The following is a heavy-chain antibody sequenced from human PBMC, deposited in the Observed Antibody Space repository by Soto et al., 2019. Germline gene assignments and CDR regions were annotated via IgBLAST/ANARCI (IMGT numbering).Heavy chain of an antibody. V-gene: IGHV1-69*06. Sequence: QVQLVQSGAEVKKPGSSVRVSCKASGGTFSSYAISWVRQAPGQGLEWMGGIIPIFGTANYAQKFQGRVTITADKSTSTAYMELSSLRSEDTAVYYCARVVVVAARGYGWFDPWGQGTLVTVSS. CDR2: IIPIFGTA. CDR3: ARVVVVAARGYGWFDP. D-gene: IGHD2-15*01. J-gene: IGHJ5*02. CDR1: GGTFSSYA.